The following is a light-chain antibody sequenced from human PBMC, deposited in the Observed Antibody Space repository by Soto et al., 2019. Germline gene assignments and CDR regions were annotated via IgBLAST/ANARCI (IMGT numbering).Light chain of an antibody. CDR2: DAS. CDR3: QQRSNWPPGLT. V-gene: IGKV3-11*01. Sequence: EIVLTQSPATLSLSPGERATLSCRASQSVSSYLAWHQQKPGQAHRLLIYDASNRATGIPARFSGSGSGTDFTLTISSLEPEDFAVYYCQQRSNWPPGLTFGGGTKVEIK. CDR1: QSVSSY. J-gene: IGKJ4*01.